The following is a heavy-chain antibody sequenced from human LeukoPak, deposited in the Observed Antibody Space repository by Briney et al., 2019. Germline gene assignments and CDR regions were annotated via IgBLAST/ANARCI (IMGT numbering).Heavy chain of an antibody. Sequence: GASVKVSCKVSGYTLTELSMHWVRQAPGKGLEWMGGFDPEDGETIYAQKFQGRVTMTEDTSTDIAYMELSSLRSEDTAVYYCATRDGYNSWFDPWGQGTLVTVSS. CDR1: GYTLTELS. V-gene: IGHV1-24*01. CDR3: ATRDGYNSWFDP. J-gene: IGHJ5*02. D-gene: IGHD5-24*01. CDR2: FDPEDGET.